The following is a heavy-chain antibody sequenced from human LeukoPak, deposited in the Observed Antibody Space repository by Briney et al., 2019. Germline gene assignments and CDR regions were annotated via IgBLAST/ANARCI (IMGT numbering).Heavy chain of an antibody. CDR2: ISYDGSNK. CDR1: GFTFSSYG. D-gene: IGHD2/OR15-2a*01. V-gene: IGHV3-30*18. CDR3: ANGLGNPFDY. J-gene: IGHJ4*02. Sequence: PGRSLRLSCAASGFTFSSYGMHWVRQAPGKGLEWVAVISYDGSNKYYADSVKGRFTISRDNSKNTLYLQMNSLRTEDTAVYYCANGLGNPFDYWGQGTLVTVSS.